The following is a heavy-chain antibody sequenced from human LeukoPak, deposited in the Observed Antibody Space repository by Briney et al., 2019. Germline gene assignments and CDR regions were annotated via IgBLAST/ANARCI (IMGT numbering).Heavy chain of an antibody. CDR2: IIPILGIA. Sequence: ASVKVSCKASGGTFSSYAISWVRRAPGQGLEWMGRIIPILGIANYAQKFQGRVTITADKSTSTAYMELSSLRSDDTAVYYCARELLGYCSSTSCFRSYFDYWGQGTLVTVSS. J-gene: IGHJ4*02. CDR1: GGTFSSYA. CDR3: ARELLGYCSSTSCFRSYFDY. D-gene: IGHD2-2*01. V-gene: IGHV1-69*04.